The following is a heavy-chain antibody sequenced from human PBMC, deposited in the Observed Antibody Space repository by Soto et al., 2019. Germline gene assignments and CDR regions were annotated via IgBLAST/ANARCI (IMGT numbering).Heavy chain of an antibody. J-gene: IGHJ6*03. Sequence: GSLRLSCAASGFTFSSYAMSWVRQAPGKGLEWVSAISGSGGSTYYADSVKGRFTISRDNSKNTLYLQMNSLRAEDTAVYYCAKAAPIHYYGSGSYYYYYYMDVWGKGTTVTVSS. CDR1: GFTFSSYA. CDR2: ISGSGGST. CDR3: AKAAPIHYYGSGSYYYYYYMDV. D-gene: IGHD3-10*01. V-gene: IGHV3-23*01.